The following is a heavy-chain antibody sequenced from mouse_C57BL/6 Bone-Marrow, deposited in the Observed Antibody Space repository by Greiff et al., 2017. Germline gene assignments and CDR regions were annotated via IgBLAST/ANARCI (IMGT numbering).Heavy chain of an antibody. CDR2: INPNYGTT. Sequence: EVKLMESGPELVKPGASVKISCKASGYSFTDYNMNWVKQSNGKSLEWIGVINPNYGTTSYNQKFKGKATLTVDQSSSTAYMQLNSLTSEDSAVYYCARHGRLRLDWYFDVWGTGTTVTVSS. D-gene: IGHD2-4*01. CDR1: GYSFTDYN. J-gene: IGHJ1*03. CDR3: ARHGRLRLDWYFDV. V-gene: IGHV1-39*01.